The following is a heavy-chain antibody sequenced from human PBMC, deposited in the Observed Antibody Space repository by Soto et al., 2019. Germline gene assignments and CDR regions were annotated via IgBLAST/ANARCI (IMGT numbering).Heavy chain of an antibody. Sequence: EVQLVESGGGLVQPGRSLRLSCAASGFTFDDYAMHWVRQAPGKGLEWVSGISWNSGSIGYADSVKGRFTISRDNAKNSLYLQMNSLRAEDTALYYCAKDNYYDSSGPGYFDYWGQGTLVTVSS. J-gene: IGHJ4*02. CDR2: ISWNSGSI. D-gene: IGHD3-22*01. CDR3: AKDNYYDSSGPGYFDY. CDR1: GFTFDDYA. V-gene: IGHV3-9*01.